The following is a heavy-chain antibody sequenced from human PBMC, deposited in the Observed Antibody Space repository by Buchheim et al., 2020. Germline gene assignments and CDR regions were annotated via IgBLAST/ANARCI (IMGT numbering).Heavy chain of an antibody. Sequence: QVLLQESGPGLVKPSQTLSLTCSVSGDSIRSGGYYWSWIRQHPGKGLEWIGYMYYSGTTYYNPSLRSRVTISLDTDKNQLSLKLNSVTAADTAVYYCARRDGFNQVFDFWGRGTL. CDR1: GDSIRSGGYY. CDR2: MYYSGTT. D-gene: IGHD5-24*01. J-gene: IGHJ4*02. CDR3: ARRDGFNQVFDF. V-gene: IGHV4-31*03.